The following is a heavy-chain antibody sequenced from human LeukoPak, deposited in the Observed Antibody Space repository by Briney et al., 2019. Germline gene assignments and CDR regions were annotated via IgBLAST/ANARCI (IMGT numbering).Heavy chain of an antibody. J-gene: IGHJ6*03. CDR2: IYYSGST. Sequence: PSETLSLTCTVSGGSISSSSYYWGWIRQPPGKGLEWIGSIYYSGSTYYNPSLKSRVTISVDTSKNQFSLKLSSVTAADTAVYYCARTPGITSPRGYYYYYMDVWGKGTTVTISS. CDR1: GGSISSSSYY. D-gene: IGHD3-16*01. V-gene: IGHV4-39*07. CDR3: ARTPGITSPRGYYYYYMDV.